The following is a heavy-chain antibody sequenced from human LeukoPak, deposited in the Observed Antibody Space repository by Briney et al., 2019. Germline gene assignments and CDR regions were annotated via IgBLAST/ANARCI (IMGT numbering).Heavy chain of an antibody. CDR1: GFTFSSYP. J-gene: IGHJ4*02. CDR3: ARGTDDSSGWYWLY. Sequence: GGSLRLSCAASGFTFSSYPMNWVRQAPGKGLEWVSTISGSGGSTYYAGSVKGRFTIPRDNSKNTLFLQVNSLRAEDTAVYYCARGTDDSSGWYWLYWGQGTLVTVSS. V-gene: IGHV3-23*01. CDR2: ISGSGGST. D-gene: IGHD6-19*01.